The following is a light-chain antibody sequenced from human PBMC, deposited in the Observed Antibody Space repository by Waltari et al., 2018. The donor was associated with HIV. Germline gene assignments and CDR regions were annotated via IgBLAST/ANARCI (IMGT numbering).Light chain of an antibody. CDR1: SSNIGRNY. CDR2: MNN. V-gene: IGLV1-47*01. J-gene: IGLJ1*01. Sequence: QSVLTQPPSASGTPGQRVTISCSGSSSNIGRNYVYWQQQLTGTDPKLLIYMNNHRHSGCADRFSGSKSGTSSSLSINGLRSEDESDYYCAAWNDSLSGYVFGTGTKVTV. CDR3: AAWNDSLSGYV.